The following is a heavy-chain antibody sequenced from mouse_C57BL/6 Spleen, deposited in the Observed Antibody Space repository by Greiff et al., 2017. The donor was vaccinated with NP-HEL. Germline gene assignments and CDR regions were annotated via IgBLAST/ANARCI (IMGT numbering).Heavy chain of an antibody. V-gene: IGHV1-15*01. Sequence: QVQLKESGAELVRPGASVTLSCKASGYTFTDYEMHWVKQTPVHGLEWIGAIDPETGGTAYNQKFKGKAILTADKSSSTAYMELRSLTSEDSAVYYCYSNSYYYAMDYWGQGTSVTVSS. CDR2: IDPETGGT. D-gene: IGHD2-5*01. CDR3: YSNSYYYAMDY. CDR1: GYTFTDYE. J-gene: IGHJ4*01.